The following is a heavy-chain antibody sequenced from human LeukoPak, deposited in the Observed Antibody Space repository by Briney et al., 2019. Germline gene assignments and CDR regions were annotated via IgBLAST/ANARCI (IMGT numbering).Heavy chain of an antibody. J-gene: IGHJ6*02. D-gene: IGHD3-9*01. CDR3: AREYYDILTGLEDYYYYYGMDV. CDR2: IIPILGIA. CDR1: GGTFSSYA. V-gene: IGHV1-69*04. Sequence: ASVKLSCKASGGTFSSYAISWVRQAPGQGLEWMGRIIPILGIANYAQKFQGRVTITADKSTSTAYMELSSLRSEDTAVYYCAREYYDILTGLEDYYYYYGMDVWGQGTRSPSP.